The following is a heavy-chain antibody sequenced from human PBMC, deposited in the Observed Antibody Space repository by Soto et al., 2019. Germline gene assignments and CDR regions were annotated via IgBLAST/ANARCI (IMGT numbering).Heavy chain of an antibody. D-gene: IGHD3-10*01. CDR1: GFAFGPAW. Sequence: GGSLRLSCAASGFAFGPAWMTWVRQAPGKGLEWVALIKSKTSGETRAYAAPVKGRFTISRDDSENTVFLQMDSLKTEDTAVYYCVIDDAARGFGELDYWGRGTLVTVSS. J-gene: IGHJ4*02. CDR2: IKSKTSGETR. V-gene: IGHV3-15*01. CDR3: VIDDAARGFGELDY.